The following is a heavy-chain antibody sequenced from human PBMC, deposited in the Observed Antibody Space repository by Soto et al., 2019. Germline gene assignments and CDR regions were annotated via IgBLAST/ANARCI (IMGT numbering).Heavy chain of an antibody. V-gene: IGHV3-23*01. CDR1: GFTFSSYA. CDR2: ISGSGGST. CDR3: AKDGRVEWLFPGSINWFDP. J-gene: IGHJ5*02. Sequence: PGGSLRLSCAASGFTFSSYAMSWVRQAPGKGLEWVSAISGSGGSTYYADSVKGRFTISRDNSKNTLYLQMNSLRAEDTAVYYCAKDGRVEWLFPGSINWFDPWGQGTLVTVSS. D-gene: IGHD3-3*01.